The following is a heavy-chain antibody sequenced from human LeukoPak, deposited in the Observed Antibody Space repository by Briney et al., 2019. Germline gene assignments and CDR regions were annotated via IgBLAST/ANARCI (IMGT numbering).Heavy chain of an antibody. Sequence: SETQSLTCTVSGGSISSYYWSWIRQPPGKGLEWIGYIYYSGSTNYNPSLKSRVTISVDTSKNQFSLKLSSVTAADTAVYYCARQTAPGIAAVWGQGTLVTVSS. CDR1: GGSISSYY. J-gene: IGHJ4*02. V-gene: IGHV4-59*08. CDR3: ARQTAPGIAAV. CDR2: IYYSGST. D-gene: IGHD6-13*01.